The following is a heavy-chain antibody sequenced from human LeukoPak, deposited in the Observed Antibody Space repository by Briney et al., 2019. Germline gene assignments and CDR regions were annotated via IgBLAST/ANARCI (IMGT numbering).Heavy chain of an antibody. Sequence: SVKVSCKAFGGTFSSYAISWVRQAPGQGLEWMGRIIPIFGTANYAQKFQGRVTITTDESTSTAYMELSSLRSEDTAVYYCARDSEGLFDPWGQGTLVTVSS. J-gene: IGHJ5*02. V-gene: IGHV1-69*05. CDR1: GGTFSSYA. CDR3: ARDSEGLFDP. CDR2: IIPIFGTA.